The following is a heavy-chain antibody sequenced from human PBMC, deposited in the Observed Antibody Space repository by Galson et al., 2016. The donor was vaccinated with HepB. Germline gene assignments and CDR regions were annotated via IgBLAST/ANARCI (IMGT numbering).Heavy chain of an antibody. Sequence: SLRLSCAASGFSFSDYYMDWVRQAPGKGLEWVSGISWNSDSIGYADSVKGRFTISRDNAKNSLYLQMNSLRAEDTALYYCAKSDCSSTSCFPDYWGQGTLVTVSS. CDR3: AKSDCSSTSCFPDY. CDR1: GFSFSDYY. V-gene: IGHV3-9*01. CDR2: ISWNSDSI. J-gene: IGHJ4*02. D-gene: IGHD2-2*01.